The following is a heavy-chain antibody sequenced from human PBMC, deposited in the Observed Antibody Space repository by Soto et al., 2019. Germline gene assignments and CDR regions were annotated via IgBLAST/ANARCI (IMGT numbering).Heavy chain of an antibody. Sequence: SQTLSLPVASSGDSVSSNSAACNFIRESPSRGVEWLGRTYYRSKWYNDYAVSVKSRITINPDTSKNQFSLQLNSVTPEDTAVYYCARDRYSSGSGNIYYYGMDVWGQATTVTVSS. D-gene: IGHD6-19*01. CDR3: ARDRYSSGSGNIYYYGMDV. CDR2: TYYRSKWYN. CDR1: GDSVSSNSAA. V-gene: IGHV6-1*01. J-gene: IGHJ6*02.